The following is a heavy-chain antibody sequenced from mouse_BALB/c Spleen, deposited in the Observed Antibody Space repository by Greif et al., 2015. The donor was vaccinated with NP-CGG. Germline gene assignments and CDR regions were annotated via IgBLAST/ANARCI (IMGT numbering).Heavy chain of an antibody. D-gene: IGHD1-1*02. J-gene: IGHJ3*01. V-gene: IGHV1-7*01. CDR1: GYTFTSYW. CDR3: ARGGWPFAY. CDR2: INPSTGYT. Sequence: QVQLQQSGAELAKPGASVKMSCKASGYTFTSYWMHWVKQRPGQGLEWIGYINPSTGYTEYNQKFKDKATLTADKSSSTAYMQLSSLTSEDSAVYYCARGGWPFAYWGQGTLVTVSA.